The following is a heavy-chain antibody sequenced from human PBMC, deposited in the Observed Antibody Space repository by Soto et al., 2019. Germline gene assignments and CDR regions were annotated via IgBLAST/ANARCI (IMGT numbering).Heavy chain of an antibody. Sequence: QVQLVPSGAEVKKPGATVKVSCTASGYIVTSFGINWVRQAPGQGLEWLGCISEYGDSNYSEKLQDRVSLTTDTYTNTAYMELRSLGSDDTGVYYCARGGGAYDVWGQGTKITVSS. J-gene: IGHJ3*01. V-gene: IGHV1-18*01. CDR1: GYIVTSFG. CDR3: ARGGGAYDV. CDR2: ISEYGDS.